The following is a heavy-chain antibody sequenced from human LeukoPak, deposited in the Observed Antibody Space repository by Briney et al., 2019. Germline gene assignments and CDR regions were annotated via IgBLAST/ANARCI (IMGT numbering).Heavy chain of an antibody. V-gene: IGHV1-8*01. CDR3: ARVTRDSSGYYFEYFQH. CDR1: GYTFTSYD. Sequence: ASVKVSCKASGYTFTSYDINWVRQATGQGLEWMGWMNPNSGNTGYAQKFQGRVTMTRNTSISTAYMELSSLRSEDTAVDYCARVTRDSSGYYFEYFQHWGQGTLVTVSS. CDR2: MNPNSGNT. D-gene: IGHD3-22*01. J-gene: IGHJ1*01.